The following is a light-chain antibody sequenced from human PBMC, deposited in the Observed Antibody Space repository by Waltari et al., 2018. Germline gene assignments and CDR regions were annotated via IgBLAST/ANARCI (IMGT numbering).Light chain of an antibody. V-gene: IGKV1-39*02. Sequence: DIQLTQSPSSLSASVGDRVTITCRASENVNSYLNWYQQKVGASPKLLIYRASTLESGVPSRFGGSGSGTDYTLTISSLQSEDVATYFCQHGYGSPYSFGQGTKVAIK. CDR3: QHGYGSPYS. CDR1: ENVNSY. J-gene: IGKJ2*03. CDR2: RAS.